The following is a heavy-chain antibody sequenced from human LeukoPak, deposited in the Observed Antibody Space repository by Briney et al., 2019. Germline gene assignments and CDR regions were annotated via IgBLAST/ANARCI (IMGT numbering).Heavy chain of an antibody. CDR3: ARMEDYYDSSGYYFQWFDP. CDR1: GGSISSSSYY. CDR2: IYYSGST. J-gene: IGHJ5*02. D-gene: IGHD3-22*01. V-gene: IGHV4-39*01. Sequence: SETLSLTCTASGGSISSSSYYWGWIRQPPGKGREWIGSIYYSGSTYYNPSLKSRVTISVDTSKNQFSLKLSSVTAADTAVYYCARMEDYYDSSGYYFQWFDPWGQGTLITVSS.